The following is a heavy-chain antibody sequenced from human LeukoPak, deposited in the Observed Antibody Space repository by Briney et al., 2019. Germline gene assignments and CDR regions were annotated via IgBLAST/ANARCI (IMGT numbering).Heavy chain of an antibody. CDR2: TSGSGRTT. Sequence: PGGSLRLSCAVSGFPFSSHAMSWVRQTPERGLEWVSATSGSGRTTYYAESVEGRFTISRDNSKNMLYLQMNSLRAEGTAVYYCAKGGITMTDYYFDYWGQGTLVTVSS. J-gene: IGHJ4*02. CDR3: AKGGITMTDYYFDY. V-gene: IGHV3-23*01. D-gene: IGHD1-14*01. CDR1: GFPFSSHA.